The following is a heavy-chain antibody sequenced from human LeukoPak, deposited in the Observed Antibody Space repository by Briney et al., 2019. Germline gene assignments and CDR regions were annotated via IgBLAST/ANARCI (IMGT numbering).Heavy chain of an antibody. Sequence: GGSLRLSCEASGFTFSSYDMNWVRQPPGKGLEWVSVISGSGGSTDYADSVKGRFSISRDNSKNTLYLQMNSPRAEDTAVYYCAKGQLWFGEFSYFDYWGQGTLVTVSS. D-gene: IGHD3-10*01. CDR3: AKGQLWFGEFSYFDY. V-gene: IGHV3-23*01. CDR2: ISGSGGST. J-gene: IGHJ4*02. CDR1: GFTFSSYD.